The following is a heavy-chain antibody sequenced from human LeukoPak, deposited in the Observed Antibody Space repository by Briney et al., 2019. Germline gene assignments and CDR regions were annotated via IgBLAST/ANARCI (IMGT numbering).Heavy chain of an antibody. J-gene: IGHJ3*02. V-gene: IGHV4-31*03. CDR1: VGSISSGGYY. Sequence: SETLSLTCTVSVGSISSGGYYWSWIRQHPGKVLEWIGYIYYSGSTYYNPSLKSRVTISVDTSKNQFSMKLSSVTAADTAVYYCARRGRGYDRSFDIWGQGTMVTVSS. CDR3: ARRGRGYDRSFDI. CDR2: IYYSGST. D-gene: IGHD3-9*01.